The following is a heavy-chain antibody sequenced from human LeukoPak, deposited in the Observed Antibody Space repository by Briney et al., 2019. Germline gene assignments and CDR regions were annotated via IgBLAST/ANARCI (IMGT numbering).Heavy chain of an antibody. Sequence: PETLSLTCTVSGGSITGHYWNWIRQTPGMRLEWIGYTSYSRTTIYNSYFKGRATMSIDTSKNQLCLNLTSVTATDTAVYYCAKLGHSDGWYLGAFDIWGQGAAVIVSS. CDR1: GGSITGHY. V-gene: IGHV4-59*08. D-gene: IGHD6-19*01. CDR3: AKLGHSDGWYLGAFDI. CDR2: TSYSRTT. J-gene: IGHJ3*02.